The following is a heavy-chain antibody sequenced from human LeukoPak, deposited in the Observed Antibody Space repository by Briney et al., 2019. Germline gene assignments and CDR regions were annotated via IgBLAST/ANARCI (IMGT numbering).Heavy chain of an antibody. CDR1: GFTFSSYA. D-gene: IGHD2-8*02. CDR2: INWNDDA. V-gene: IGHV3-20*04. CDR3: ARDHTGVQH. J-gene: IGHJ1*01. Sequence: GGSLRLSCAASGFTFSSYAMSWVRQAPGKGLEWVSGINWNDDAAYADSVKGRFTISRDNAKNSLYLQMNSLRVEDTAVYYCARDHTGVQHWGQGTLVTVSS.